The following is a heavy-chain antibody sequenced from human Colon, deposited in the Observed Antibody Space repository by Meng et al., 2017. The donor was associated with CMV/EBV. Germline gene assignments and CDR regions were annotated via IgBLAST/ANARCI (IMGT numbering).Heavy chain of an antibody. Sequence: KASGYTFNSYGISWVRQAPGQGLEWMGWNSAYNGNTHYAQKLQGRVTMTTDTSTSTAYMELRILRSDDTAVYYCARGNADTAMVSDYWGQGTLVTVSS. CDR2: NSAYNGNT. CDR3: ARGNADTAMVSDY. CDR1: GYTFNSYG. D-gene: IGHD5-18*01. V-gene: IGHV1-18*01. J-gene: IGHJ4*02.